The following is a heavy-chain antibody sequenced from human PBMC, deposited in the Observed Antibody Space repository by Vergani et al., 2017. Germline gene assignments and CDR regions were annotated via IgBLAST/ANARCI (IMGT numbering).Heavy chain of an antibody. CDR2: INPSGGST. D-gene: IGHD6-13*01. CDR1: GYTFTSYY. CDR3: ARDLRQQLYDY. J-gene: IGHJ4*02. V-gene: IGHV1-46*01. Sequence: QVQLVQSGAEVKKPGASVKVSCKASGYTFTSYYMHWVRQAPGQGLEWMGIINPSGGSTSYAQKFQGRVTMTRDTSPSTVYMELSSLRSEDKAVYYWARDLRQQLYDYWGQGTLVTVSS.